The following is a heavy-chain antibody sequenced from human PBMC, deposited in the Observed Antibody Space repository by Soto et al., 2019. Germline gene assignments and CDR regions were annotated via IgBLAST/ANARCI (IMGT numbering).Heavy chain of an antibody. D-gene: IGHD3-3*01. Sequence: SEPLDLTCAVYGGSFSGYYWSWIRQPPGKGLEWIGEINHSGSTNYNPSLKSRVTISVDTSKNQFSLKLSSVTAADTAVYYCARGAARTIFGVVIVEAAYYFDYWGQGTLVTVSS. CDR1: GGSFSGYY. J-gene: IGHJ4*02. CDR3: ARGAARTIFGVVIVEAAYYFDY. CDR2: INHSGST. V-gene: IGHV4-34*01.